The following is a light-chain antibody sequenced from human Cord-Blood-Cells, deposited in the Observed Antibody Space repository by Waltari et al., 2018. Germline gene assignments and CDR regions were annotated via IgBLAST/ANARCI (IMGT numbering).Light chain of an antibody. CDR3: QQYNSYST. V-gene: IGKV1-5*03. J-gene: IGKJ2*01. Sequence: DIPMTQSPSTLSASLGDRVTIPCRASQSISSWLAWYQQKPGKAPKLLIYKASSLESGVPSRFSGSGSGTEFTLTISSLQPDDFATYYCQQYNSYSTFGQGTKLEIK. CDR2: KAS. CDR1: QSISSW.